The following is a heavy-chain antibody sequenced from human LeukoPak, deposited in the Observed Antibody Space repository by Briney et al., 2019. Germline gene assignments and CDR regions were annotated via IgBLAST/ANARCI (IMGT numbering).Heavy chain of an antibody. D-gene: IGHD3-10*01. J-gene: IGHJ6*03. CDR2: IYYSGTT. Sequence: SETLSLTCTVSGGSISSYYWSWIRQPPGKGLEWIGFIYYSGTTNYNPSLRSRVTMSVDTSKNQFSLKLSSVTAADTAVYYCARVPKGDGSGKKNYYYYMDVWGKGTPVTVSS. CDR1: GGSISSYY. CDR3: ARVPKGDGSGKKNYYYYMDV. V-gene: IGHV4-59*12.